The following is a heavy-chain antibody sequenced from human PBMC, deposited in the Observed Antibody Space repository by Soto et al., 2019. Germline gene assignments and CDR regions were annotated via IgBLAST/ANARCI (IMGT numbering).Heavy chain of an antibody. V-gene: IGHV1-2*02. CDR2: INPNSGDT. CDR1: GYTFTSYY. CDR3: ARQLADCGGDWFTEPVDY. D-gene: IGHD2-21*02. J-gene: IGHJ4*02. Sequence: QAQLVQSGAEVTKPRATAKVSCEASGYTFTSYYMHWVRQAPGHELEWVGWINPNSGDTKYAQKFRGSVTMTRDTSITTAYMEVKTQTDYDTAVYYCARQLADCGGDWFTEPVDYWGQGALVTVSS.